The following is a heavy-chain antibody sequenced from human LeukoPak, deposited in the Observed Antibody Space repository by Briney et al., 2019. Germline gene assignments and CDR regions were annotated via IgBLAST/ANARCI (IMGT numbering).Heavy chain of an antibody. CDR3: ARHTATLVGYYYYGMDV. V-gene: IGHV3-11*06. CDR2: ISSSSSYT. Sequence: GGSLRLSCAASGFTFSDCYMSWIRQAPGKGLEWVSYISSSSSYTNYADSVKGRFTISRDNAKNSLYLQMNSLRAEDTAVYYCARHTATLVGYYYYGMDVWGKGTTVTVSS. J-gene: IGHJ6*04. D-gene: IGHD5-18*01. CDR1: GFTFSDCY.